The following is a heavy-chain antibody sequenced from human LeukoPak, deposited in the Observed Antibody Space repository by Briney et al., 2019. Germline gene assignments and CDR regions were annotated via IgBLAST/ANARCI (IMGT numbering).Heavy chain of an antibody. D-gene: IGHD4-23*01. CDR3: ARGRPHGNDY. J-gene: IGHJ4*02. Sequence: GGSLRLSCADSGFTFSSYWMNWVRQAPGKGLVWVSRIASDGSSTTYADSVKGRFSISRDNAKNTLYLQMNSLRVEDTAVYYCARGRPHGNDYWGQGTLVTVSS. V-gene: IGHV3-74*01. CDR2: IASDGSST. CDR1: GFTFSSYW.